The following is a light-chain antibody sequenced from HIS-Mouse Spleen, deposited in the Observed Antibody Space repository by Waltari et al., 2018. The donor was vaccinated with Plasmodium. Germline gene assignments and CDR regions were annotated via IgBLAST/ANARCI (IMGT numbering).Light chain of an antibody. V-gene: IGLV3-10*01. CDR2: EDS. J-gene: IGLJ3*02. Sequence: SYELTQQPSVSESPGHTTRITCTGDALQKKYAYCYQQKSGQAPVLVIYEDSKRPSGIPERFSGSSSGTMATLTISGAQVEDEADYYCYSTDSSGNHRVFGGGTKLTVL. CDR1: ALQKKY. CDR3: YSTDSSGNHRV.